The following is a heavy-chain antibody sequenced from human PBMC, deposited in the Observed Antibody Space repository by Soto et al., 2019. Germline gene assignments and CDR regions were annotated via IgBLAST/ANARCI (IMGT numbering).Heavy chain of an antibody. Sequence: QITLNESGPTVVRPTETLTLTCTFSGFSLSTSGVGVGWIRQSPGKAPEWLALIYWDDDKRYSESLKSRLTLTKDTSKNQVVLTMANLDPADTATYYCAHRVLRTVFGLVTTTAIYFDFWGPGTPVAVSS. CDR1: GFSLSTSGVG. CDR3: AHRVLRTVFGLVTTTAIYFDF. J-gene: IGHJ4*02. D-gene: IGHD3-3*01. CDR2: IYWDDDK. V-gene: IGHV2-5*02.